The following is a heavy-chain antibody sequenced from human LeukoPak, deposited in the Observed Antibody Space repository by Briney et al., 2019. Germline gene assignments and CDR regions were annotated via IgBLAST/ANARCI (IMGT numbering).Heavy chain of an antibody. CDR3: TRTINSWFDP. CDR2: IRPTDGST. CDR1: GYTFINHY. J-gene: IGHJ5*02. Sequence: ASVKVSCKPSGYTFINHYIHWVRQAPGQGLEWMGVIRPTDGSTSYAQNFQGRLCMTSDTSTSTAYMELSSLRSEDTAIYYCTRTINSWFDPWGQGTPVSVSS. V-gene: IGHV1-46*01. D-gene: IGHD3-9*01.